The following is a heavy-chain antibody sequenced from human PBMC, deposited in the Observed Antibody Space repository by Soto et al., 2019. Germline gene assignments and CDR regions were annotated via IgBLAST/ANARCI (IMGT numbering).Heavy chain of an antibody. V-gene: IGHV3-21*01. CDR2: ISSSSSYI. Sequence: PVGSLRLSCAASGLTFSSYSMNWVRQAPGKGLEWVSSISSSSSYIYYADSVKGRFTISRDNAKNSLYLQMTSLRAEDTAVYYCARDPKIWWNPCAPENWFDSWGRGTLVPVSS. CDR3: ARDPKIWWNPCAPENWFDS. J-gene: IGHJ5*01. CDR1: GLTFSSYS. D-gene: IGHD5-12*01.